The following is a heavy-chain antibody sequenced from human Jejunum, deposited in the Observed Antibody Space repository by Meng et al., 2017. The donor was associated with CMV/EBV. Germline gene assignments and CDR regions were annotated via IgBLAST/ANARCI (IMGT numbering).Heavy chain of an antibody. CDR1: FSFSSHN. D-gene: IGHD1-7*01. Sequence: FSFSSHNMNWVRQAPGKGLEWVASISATSTYIYYADPVKGRFTISRDNAKNSLYLQMNSLRVEDTAVYYCANQMPWNYYHGMDLWGQGTTVTVSS. CDR3: ANQMPWNYYHGMDL. CDR2: ISATSTYI. V-gene: IGHV3-21*01. J-gene: IGHJ6*02.